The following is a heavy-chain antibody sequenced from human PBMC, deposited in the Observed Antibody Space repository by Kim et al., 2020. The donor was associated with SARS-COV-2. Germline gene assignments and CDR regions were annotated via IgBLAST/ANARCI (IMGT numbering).Heavy chain of an antibody. CDR1: GFTFSSYA. J-gene: IGHJ6*01. CDR3: ARSLRSVVVVAASYGMDV. V-gene: IGHV3-30*04. D-gene: IGHD2-15*01. Sequence: GGSLRLSCAASGFTFSSYAMHWVRQAPGKGLEWVAVISYDGSNKYYADSVKGRFTISRDNSKNTLYLQMNSLRAEDTAVYYCARSLRSVVVVAASYGMDV. CDR2: ISYDGSNK.